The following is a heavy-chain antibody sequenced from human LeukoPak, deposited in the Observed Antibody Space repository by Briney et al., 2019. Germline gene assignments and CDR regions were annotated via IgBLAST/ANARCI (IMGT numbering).Heavy chain of an antibody. J-gene: IGHJ4*02. CDR2: ISSSSSYI. CDR3: ATPHGCHGGSCYSPPFDY. V-gene: IGHV3-21*01. CDR1: GFTFSTYS. Sequence: GGSLRLSCAASGFTFSTYSMNWVRQAPGKGLEWVSSISSSSSYIYYADSVKGRFTISRDNAKNSLYLQMNSLRAEDTAVYYCATPHGCHGGSCYSPPFDYWGQGTLVTVSS. D-gene: IGHD2-15*01.